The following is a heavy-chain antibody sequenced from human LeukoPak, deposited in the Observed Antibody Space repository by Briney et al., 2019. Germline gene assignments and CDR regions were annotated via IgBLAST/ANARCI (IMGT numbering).Heavy chain of an antibody. V-gene: IGHV1-18*01. CDR1: GGTFNIYA. CDR2: ISAYNGNT. Sequence: GASVKVSCKAAGGTFNIYAFSWVRQAPGQGLEWMGWISAYNGNTNYAQKLQGRVTMTTDTSTSTAYMELRSLRSDDTAVCYCARTNGYYFDYWGQGTLVTVSS. D-gene: IGHD2-8*01. J-gene: IGHJ4*02. CDR3: ARTNGYYFDY.